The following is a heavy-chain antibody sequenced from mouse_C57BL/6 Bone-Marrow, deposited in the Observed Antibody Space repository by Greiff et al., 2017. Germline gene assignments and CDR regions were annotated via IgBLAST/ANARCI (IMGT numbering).Heavy chain of an antibody. Sequence: VQLQQPGAELVKPGASVKMSCKASGYTFTSYWITWVKQRPGQGLEWIGDIYPGSGSTNYNEKFKSKATLTVDTSSRTAYMQLSSLTSEDSAVYYCAREGLWLRLLWYFDVWGTGTTVTVSS. CDR2: IYPGSGST. CDR3: AREGLWLRLLWYFDV. J-gene: IGHJ1*03. D-gene: IGHD2-2*01. CDR1: GYTFTSYW. V-gene: IGHV1-55*01.